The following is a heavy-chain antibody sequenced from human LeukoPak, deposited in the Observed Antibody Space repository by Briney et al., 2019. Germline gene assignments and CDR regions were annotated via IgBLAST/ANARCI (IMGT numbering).Heavy chain of an antibody. Sequence: EASVKVSCKASGGTFSSYAISRVRQAPGQGLEWIGGIIPIFGTANYAQKFQGRVTITADESTSTAYMELSSLRSEDMAVYYCARALTYYYDSSSGAPFGYWGQGTLVTVSS. CDR3: ARALTYYYDSSSGAPFGY. D-gene: IGHD3-22*01. J-gene: IGHJ4*02. V-gene: IGHV1-69*13. CDR2: IIPIFGTA. CDR1: GGTFSSYA.